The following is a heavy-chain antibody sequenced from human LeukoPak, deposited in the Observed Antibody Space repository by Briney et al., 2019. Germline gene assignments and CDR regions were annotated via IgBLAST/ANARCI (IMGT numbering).Heavy chain of an antibody. CDR1: GFTFSSYA. D-gene: IGHD2-21*02. V-gene: IGHV3-64*01. CDR2: ISSNGGST. CDR3: ARGLRGQRVVTAIPDAFDI. Sequence: GGSLRLSCAASGFTFSSYAMHWVRQAPGKGLEYVSAISSNGGSTYYANSVKGRFTISRDNSKNTLYLQMGSLRAEDMAVYYCARGLRGQRVVTAIPDAFDIWGQGTMVTVSS. J-gene: IGHJ3*02.